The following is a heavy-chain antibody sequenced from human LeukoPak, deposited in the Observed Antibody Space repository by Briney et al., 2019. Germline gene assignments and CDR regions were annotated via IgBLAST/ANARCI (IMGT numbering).Heavy chain of an antibody. D-gene: IGHD3-10*01. CDR3: ARSKGFGEFFDAFDI. V-gene: IGHV3-30*03. CDR2: VSSEGSNK. Sequence: GGSLRLSCAASGFTFSRYVINWVRQAPGKGPEWVAVVSSEGSNKYYGDSVKGRFIISRDNSMNPLYLQMNSLRAEDTAVYYCARSKGFGEFFDAFDIWGQGTLVTVSS. CDR1: GFTFSRYV. J-gene: IGHJ3*02.